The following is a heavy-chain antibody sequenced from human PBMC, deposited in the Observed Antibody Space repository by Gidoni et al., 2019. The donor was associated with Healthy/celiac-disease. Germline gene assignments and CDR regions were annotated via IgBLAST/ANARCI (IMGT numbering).Heavy chain of an antibody. Sequence: EVQLLESGGGLVQPGGSLRLSCAASGFTFSSYAMRWVRQAPGKGLEWVSAISGSGGSTYYADSVKGRFTISRDNSKNTLYLQMNSLRAEDTAVYYCAKDRGYSYGLLDYWGQGTLVTVSS. D-gene: IGHD5-18*01. CDR1: GFTFSSYA. CDR3: AKDRGYSYGLLDY. V-gene: IGHV3-23*01. CDR2: ISGSGGST. J-gene: IGHJ4*02.